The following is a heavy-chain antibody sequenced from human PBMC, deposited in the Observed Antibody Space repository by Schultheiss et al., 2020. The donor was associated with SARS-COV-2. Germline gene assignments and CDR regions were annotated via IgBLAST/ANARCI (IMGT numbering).Heavy chain of an antibody. CDR3: ARERDSGRYSLGYDIEY. Sequence: ASVKVSCKASGYTFTDYFMYWVRQAPGQGLEWMGWVIPKSGGTTYAQKFQGRVTMTRDTSISTAYMELSSLRSDDTAVYYCARERDSGRYSLGYDIEYWGQGTLVTVSS. J-gene: IGHJ4*02. CDR1: GYTFTDYF. CDR2: VIPKSGGT. D-gene: IGHD5-18*01. V-gene: IGHV1-2*02.